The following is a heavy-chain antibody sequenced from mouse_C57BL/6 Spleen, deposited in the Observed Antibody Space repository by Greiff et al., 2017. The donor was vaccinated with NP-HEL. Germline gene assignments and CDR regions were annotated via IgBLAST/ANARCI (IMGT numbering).Heavy chain of an antibody. CDR3: ARGRYGSSWYFDV. V-gene: IGHV1-72*01. CDR2: IDPNSGGT. CDR1: GYTFPSYG. Sequence: QVQLQQPGAELVKPGASGKLSCKASGYTFPSYGMHGVKQRPGRGLEWIGRIDPNSGGTKYNEKLKSKATLTVDKPSSTAYMQLSSLTSEDSAVYYCARGRYGSSWYFDVWGTGTTVTVSS. J-gene: IGHJ1*03. D-gene: IGHD1-1*01.